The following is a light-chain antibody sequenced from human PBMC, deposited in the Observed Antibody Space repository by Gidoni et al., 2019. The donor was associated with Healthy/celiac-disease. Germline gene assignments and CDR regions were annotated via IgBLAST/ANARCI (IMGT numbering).Light chain of an antibody. CDR1: SLRSYY. J-gene: IGLJ2*01. V-gene: IGLV3-19*01. CDR2: GKN. Sequence: SSELTQDPAVSVALGQTVRTTCQGDSLRSYYASWYQQKPGQAPVLVIYGKNNRPSGIPDRFSGSSSGNTASLTITGAQAEDEADYYCNSRDSSGHRVVFGGGTKLTVL. CDR3: NSRDSSGHRVV.